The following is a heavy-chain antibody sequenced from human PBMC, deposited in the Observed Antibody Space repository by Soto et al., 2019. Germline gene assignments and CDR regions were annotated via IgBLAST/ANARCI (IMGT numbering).Heavy chain of an antibody. CDR1: GYIFINYA. Sequence: EASVKVSCKASGYIFINYAIHWVRQAPGQRLEWMGWINAGNGNTKYSQKFQGRVTITRDTSASTAYMEVSSLRSEDTAVYYCARGDYYDIHDYWGQGTLVTVSS. V-gene: IGHV1-3*01. CDR3: ARGDYYDIHDY. D-gene: IGHD3-22*01. CDR2: INAGNGNT. J-gene: IGHJ4*02.